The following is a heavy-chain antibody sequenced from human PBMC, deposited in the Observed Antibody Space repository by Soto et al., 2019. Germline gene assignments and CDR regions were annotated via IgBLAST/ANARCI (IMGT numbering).Heavy chain of an antibody. J-gene: IGHJ6*02. CDR1: GFSLSTSGVG. Sequence: SGPTLVNPTQTLTLTCTFSGFSLSTSGVGVGWIRQPPGKALEWLALIYWNDDKRYSPSLKSRLTITKDTSKNQVVLTMTNMDPVETATYYCALGATTYYYYGLDVWGQGTTVTVSS. CDR2: IYWNDDK. D-gene: IGHD1-26*01. CDR3: ALGATTYYYYGLDV. V-gene: IGHV2-5*01.